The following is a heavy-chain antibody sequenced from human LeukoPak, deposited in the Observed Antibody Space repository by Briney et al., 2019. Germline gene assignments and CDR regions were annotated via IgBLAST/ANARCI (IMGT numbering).Heavy chain of an antibody. CDR1: GGSISSGGYS. Sequence: SQTLSLTCAVSGGSISSGGYSWSWIRQPPGKGLEWIGYIYHSGSTYYNPSLKSRVTISVDRSKNQFSLKPSSVTAADTAVYYCARDLYYYDSSGYDAFDIWGQGTMVTVSS. CDR3: ARDLYYYDSSGYDAFDI. V-gene: IGHV4-30-2*01. D-gene: IGHD3-22*01. J-gene: IGHJ3*02. CDR2: IYHSGST.